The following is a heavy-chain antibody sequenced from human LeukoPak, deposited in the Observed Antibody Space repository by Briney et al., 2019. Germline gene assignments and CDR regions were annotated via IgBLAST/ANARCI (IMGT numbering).Heavy chain of an antibody. J-gene: IGHJ6*02. D-gene: IGHD6-13*01. V-gene: IGHV3-74*01. CDR2: LNSDGSST. Sequence: GGSLRLSCAASGFTFSSYWMHWVRQAPGKGLVWVSRLNSDGSSTSYADSVKGRFTISRDNAKNTLYLQMNSLRAEDTAVYYCARDYDYGYSSSWYGMDVWGQGTTVTVSS. CDR1: GFTFSSYW. CDR3: ARDYDYGYSSSWYGMDV.